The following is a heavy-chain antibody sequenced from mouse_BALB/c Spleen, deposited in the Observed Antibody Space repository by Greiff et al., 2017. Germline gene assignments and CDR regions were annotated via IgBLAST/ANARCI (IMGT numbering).Heavy chain of an antibody. CDR1: GFNIKDYY. CDR3: ARWYYGSSYDYAMDY. V-gene: IGHV14-1*02. Sequence: EVHLVESGAELVRPGALVKLSCKASGFNIKDYYMHWVKQRPEQGLEWIGWIDPENGNTIYDPKFQGKASITADTSSNTAYLQLSSLTSEDTAVYYCARWYYGSSYDYAMDYWGQGTSVTVSS. CDR2: IDPENGNT. D-gene: IGHD1-1*01. J-gene: IGHJ4*01.